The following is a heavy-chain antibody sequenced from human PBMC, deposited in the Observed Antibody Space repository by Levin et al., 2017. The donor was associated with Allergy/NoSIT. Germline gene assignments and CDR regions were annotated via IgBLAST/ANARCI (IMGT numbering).Heavy chain of an antibody. CDR3: ARRVDVSGTYPRDNWFDP. CDR1: GASIRSNTFH. Sequence: SQTLSLTCAVSGASIRSNTFHWGWIRQPPGKGLEWIGLISNSGITHYNPSLQSRVILSVDTSKNQFSMKLDSVTAADTAVYYCARRVDVSGTYPRDNWFDPWGQGILVTVSA. V-gene: IGHV4-39*01. J-gene: IGHJ5*02. CDR2: ISNSGIT. D-gene: IGHD3-10*01.